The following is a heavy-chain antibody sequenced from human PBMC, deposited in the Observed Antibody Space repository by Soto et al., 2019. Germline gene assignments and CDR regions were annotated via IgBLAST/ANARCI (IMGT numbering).Heavy chain of an antibody. V-gene: IGHV3-7*01. CDR1: GFTFSSYW. Sequence: GGSLRLSCAASGFTFSSYWMSWVRQAPGKGLEWVANIKQDGSEKYYVDSVKGRFTISRDNAKNSLYLQMNSLRAEDTAVYYCARDDRYDFWGEGWFDPWGQGTLVTVSS. CDR2: IKQDGSEK. CDR3: ARDDRYDFWGEGWFDP. D-gene: IGHD3-3*01. J-gene: IGHJ5*02.